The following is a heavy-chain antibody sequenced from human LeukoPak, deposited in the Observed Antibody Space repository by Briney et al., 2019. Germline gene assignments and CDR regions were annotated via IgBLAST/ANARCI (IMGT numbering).Heavy chain of an antibody. D-gene: IGHD4-11*01. CDR2: ISSSSSYI. Sequence: GGSLRLSCAASGFTFSSYSMNWVRQAPGKGLGWVSSISSSSSYIYYADSVKGRFTISRDNAKNSLYLQMNSLRAEDTAVYYCARVTLHDYSNDYWGQGTLVTVSS. V-gene: IGHV3-21*01. CDR3: ARVTLHDYSNDY. CDR1: GFTFSSYS. J-gene: IGHJ4*02.